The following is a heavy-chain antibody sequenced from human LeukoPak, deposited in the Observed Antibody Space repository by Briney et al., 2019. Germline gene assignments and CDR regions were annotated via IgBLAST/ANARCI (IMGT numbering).Heavy chain of an antibody. V-gene: IGHV4-34*01. D-gene: IGHD6-25*01. J-gene: IGHJ3*02. CDR2: INHSGST. CDR3: ARRASIAAPRRAFDI. CDR1: EFTFSSYS. Sequence: GSLRLSCAASEFTFSSYSMNWVRQPPGKGLEWIGEINHSGSTNYNPSLKSRVTISVDTSKNQFSLKLSSVTAADTAVYYCARRASIAAPRRAFDIWGQGTMVTVSS.